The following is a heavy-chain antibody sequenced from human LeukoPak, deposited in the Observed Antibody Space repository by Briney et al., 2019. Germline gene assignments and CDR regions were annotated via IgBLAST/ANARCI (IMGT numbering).Heavy chain of an antibody. V-gene: IGHV3-30*03. CDR3: ARPKYYYERTFDAFDI. Sequence: GGSLRLSCAASGFTFSSYCMSWVRQAPGKGLEWVAAISYDGSNKYYADSVKGRFTISRDNSKNTLYLQMNSLRAEDTAVYYCARPKYYYERTFDAFDIWGQGTMVTVSS. J-gene: IGHJ3*02. D-gene: IGHD3-22*01. CDR1: GFTFSSYC. CDR2: ISYDGSNK.